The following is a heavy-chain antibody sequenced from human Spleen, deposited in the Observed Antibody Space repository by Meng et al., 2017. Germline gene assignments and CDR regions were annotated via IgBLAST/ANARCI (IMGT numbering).Heavy chain of an antibody. D-gene: IGHD6-25*01. J-gene: IGHJ4*02. CDR3: ARDEDISAAGKLFGDY. Sequence: QVQLVQSGAEVKKPGASVKVSCKASGYTFTSYYMHWVRQAPGQGLEWMGIINPKSGDTHYAQKFQARVTMTGDTSISTAYMELSGLRSDDTAMYYCARDEDISAAGKLFGDYWGQGTLVTVSS. CDR2: INPKSGDT. CDR1: GYTFTSYY. V-gene: IGHV1-2*02.